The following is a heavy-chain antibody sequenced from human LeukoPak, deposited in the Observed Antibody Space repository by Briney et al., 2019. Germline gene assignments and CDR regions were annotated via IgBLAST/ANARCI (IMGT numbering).Heavy chain of an antibody. CDR2: IYHSGST. J-gene: IGHJ4*02. CDR3: ARDRGDGTQSPFYS. D-gene: IGHD5-24*01. CDR1: GGSISSGGYY. Sequence: SQTLSLTCTVSGGSISSGGYYWSWIRQPPGKGLEWIGYIYHSGSTYYNPSLKSRVTISVDRSKNQFSLKLSSVTAADTAVYYCARDRGDGTQSPFYSWGQGTVVTVAS. V-gene: IGHV4-30-2*01.